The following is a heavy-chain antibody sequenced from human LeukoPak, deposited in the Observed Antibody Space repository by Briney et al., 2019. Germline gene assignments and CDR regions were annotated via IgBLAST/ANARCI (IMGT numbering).Heavy chain of an antibody. V-gene: IGHV3-53*01. CDR1: GFTVSSNY. J-gene: IGHJ4*02. CDR2: IYSGGST. D-gene: IGHD4-23*01. CDR3: AKAGARKGTVAADC. Sequence: GGSLRLSCAASGFTVSSNYMSWVHQAPGKGLEWVSVIYSGGSTYYADSVKGRFTISRDNSKNTLYLQMNSLRAEDTAVYYCAKAGARKGTVAADCWGQGTLVTVSS.